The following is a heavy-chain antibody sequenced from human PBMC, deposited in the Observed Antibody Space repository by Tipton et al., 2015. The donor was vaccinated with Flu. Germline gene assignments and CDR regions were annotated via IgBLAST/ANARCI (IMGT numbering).Heavy chain of an antibody. CDR1: GFTFNNYE. Sequence: QLVQSGGGLVQPGGSLRLSCAASGFTFNNYEMNWVRQAPGKGLEWLSYISSRDSTTYYADSVKGRFTISRDNAKNSLYLQMNSLRAEDTAVYYCARNSYYYDNSGDPYGMDVYGQGTTVTVSS. J-gene: IGHJ6*02. CDR2: ISSRDSTT. V-gene: IGHV3-48*03. CDR3: ARNSYYYDNSGDPYGMDV. D-gene: IGHD3-22*01.